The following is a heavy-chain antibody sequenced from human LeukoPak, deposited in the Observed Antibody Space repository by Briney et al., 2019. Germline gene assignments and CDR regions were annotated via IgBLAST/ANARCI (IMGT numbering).Heavy chain of an antibody. D-gene: IGHD1-1*01. CDR1: GFTFSSYA. CDR2: ISNGGTTI. Sequence: PGRSLRLSCAASGFTFSSYAMQWVRQAPGKGLEWISYISNGGTTIYYADSVKGRFTISRDDAKTSQYLQMNSLRAEDTGVYFCARKLPGTTYFDFWGQGTLVTVSS. V-gene: IGHV3-48*03. J-gene: IGHJ4*02. CDR3: ARKLPGTTYFDF.